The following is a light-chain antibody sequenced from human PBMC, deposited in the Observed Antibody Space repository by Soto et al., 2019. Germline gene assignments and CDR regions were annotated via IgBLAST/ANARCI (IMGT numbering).Light chain of an antibody. CDR3: QHRSNWPLT. V-gene: IGKV3-11*01. Sequence: EIVLTQSPGTLSLSPGERATLSCRASQSVSSYYLAWYQQKPGQAPRLLIYGAFNRATGIPARFSGSGSGTDFTLTISSLEPEDFAVYYCQHRSNWPLTFGGGTKVDIK. CDR2: GAF. CDR1: QSVSSY. J-gene: IGKJ4*01.